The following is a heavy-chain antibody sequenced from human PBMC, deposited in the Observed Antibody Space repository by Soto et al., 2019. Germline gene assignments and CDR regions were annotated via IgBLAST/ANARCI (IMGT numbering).Heavy chain of an antibody. V-gene: IGHV2-5*02. Sequence: QITLKESGPTLVKPTQTLTLTCTFSGFSLRTSGVGVGWIRQPPGKALEWLALIYWDDDKRYSPSLKSRLTITKDTSKNQLVLTMTNMDPVDTATYYCAHSPPPTVTTSAEYFQHWGQGTLVTVSS. J-gene: IGHJ1*01. CDR1: GFSLRTSGVG. D-gene: IGHD4-17*01. CDR2: IYWDDDK. CDR3: AHSPPPTVTTSAEYFQH.